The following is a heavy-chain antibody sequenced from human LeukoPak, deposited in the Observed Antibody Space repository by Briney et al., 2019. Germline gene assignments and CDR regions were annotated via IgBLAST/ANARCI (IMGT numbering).Heavy chain of an antibody. D-gene: IGHD1-26*01. CDR1: GGSIISGGYS. CDR3: AREDDSGNWFDP. Sequence: SQTLSLTCAVSGGSIISGGYSWSWIRQPPGKGLEWIGYIYHSGNTYYNPSLKSRVTISVDRSKNQFSLKLNSVTAADTAVYYCAREDDSGNWFDPWGQGTLVTVSS. V-gene: IGHV4-30-2*01. J-gene: IGHJ5*02. CDR2: IYHSGNT.